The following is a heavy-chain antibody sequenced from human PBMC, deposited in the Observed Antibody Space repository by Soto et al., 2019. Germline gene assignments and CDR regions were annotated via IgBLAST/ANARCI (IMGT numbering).Heavy chain of an antibody. CDR1: GFTFSDYA. D-gene: IGHD2-2*01. J-gene: IGHJ4*02. V-gene: IGHV3-23*01. Sequence: HLLDSGGGLVQPGGSLRLSCAASGFTFSDYAMNWVRQAPGKGLEWVSGISGSGGSTYYAVSVKGRFTISRDNSRGSLYLHMDSLGAEDMAVYYCAENYCGCTSCSGFDWWGQGSLAAVSS. CDR3: AENYCGCTSCSGFDW. CDR2: ISGSGGST.